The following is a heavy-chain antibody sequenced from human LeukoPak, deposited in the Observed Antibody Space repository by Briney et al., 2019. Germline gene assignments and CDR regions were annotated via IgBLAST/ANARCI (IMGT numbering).Heavy chain of an antibody. CDR2: IYYSGST. V-gene: IGHV4-39*07. CDR3: ARVTQVPAAIGGYMDV. J-gene: IGHJ6*03. D-gene: IGHD2-2*01. Sequence: PSETLSLTCTVSGGSISSSSYYWGWIRQPPGKGLEWIGSIYYSGSTYYNPSLKSRVTISVDTSKNQFSLKLSSVTAADTAVYYCARVTQVPAAIGGYMDVWGKGTTVTISS. CDR1: GGSISSSSYY.